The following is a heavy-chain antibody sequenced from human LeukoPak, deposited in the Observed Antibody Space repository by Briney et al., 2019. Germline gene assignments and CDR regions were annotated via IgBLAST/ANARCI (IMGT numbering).Heavy chain of an antibody. CDR3: ARDLVGYHAFDI. CDR2: IYDSGST. V-gene: IGHV4-39*02. J-gene: IGHJ3*02. Sequence: PSETLSLTCTVSGGSIRSSYYYWGWIRQPPGKGLEWIGSIYDSGSTYYNPSLKSRVTISVDTSKNQFSLKLNSVTAADTAVYYCARDLVGYHAFDIWGQGTMVTVSS. D-gene: IGHD1-26*01. CDR1: GGSIRSSYYY.